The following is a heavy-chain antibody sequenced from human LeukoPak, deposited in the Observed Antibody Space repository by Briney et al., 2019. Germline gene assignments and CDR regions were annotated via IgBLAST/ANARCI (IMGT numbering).Heavy chain of an antibody. CDR2: TYYRSKWYN. D-gene: IGHD1-7*01. V-gene: IGHV6-1*01. Sequence: DWLGRTYYRSKWYNDYAVSVKTRMTINPDTSKNQFSLQLNSVTPEDTAVYYCAGGNYYFDYWGQGTLVTVSS. J-gene: IGHJ4*02. CDR3: AGGNYYFDY.